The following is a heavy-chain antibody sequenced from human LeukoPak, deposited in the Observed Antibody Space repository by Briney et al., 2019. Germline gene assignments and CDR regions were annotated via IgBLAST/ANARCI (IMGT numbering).Heavy chain of an antibody. CDR1: GFTLSSHN. CDR3: ARPGITAFDI. Sequence: PGGSLRLSCVASGFTLSSHNINWVRQAPGEGLEWVSHISSSGSITYYGDSVKGRITISRGNAKNSVSLYVNSLRAEDSAVYYCARPGITAFDIWGQGTMVTVSS. V-gene: IGHV3-48*01. D-gene: IGHD3-10*01. CDR2: ISSSGSIT. J-gene: IGHJ3*02.